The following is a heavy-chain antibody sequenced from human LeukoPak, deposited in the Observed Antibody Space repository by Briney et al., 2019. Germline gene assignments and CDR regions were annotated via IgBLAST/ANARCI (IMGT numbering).Heavy chain of an antibody. CDR2: IFHSGST. D-gene: IGHD4-17*01. CDR1: GDSISGYY. J-gene: IGHJ4*02. Sequence: SETLSPTCTVSGDSISGYYWSWVRQPPGKGLEWIGYIFHSGSTKYNPSLESRVTISIDTSKNQFSLRLSSVTAADTAAYYCARLATYGDFSDWGQGTLVTVSS. CDR3: ARLATYGDFSD. V-gene: IGHV4-59*08.